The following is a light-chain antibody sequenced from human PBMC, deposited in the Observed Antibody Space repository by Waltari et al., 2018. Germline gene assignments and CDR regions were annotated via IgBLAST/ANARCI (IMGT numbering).Light chain of an antibody. Sequence: SSELTQDPTVSVALGQTVKITCQGDSLRRDYASWYQQRPGQAPVLVFYGQDNRPSGIPDRFSGSTSGDTATLTITGTQAEDEADYYCLSRDISSTRFFGGGTRLTV. CDR3: LSRDISSTRF. CDR2: GQD. J-gene: IGLJ2*01. V-gene: IGLV3-19*01. CDR1: SLRRDY.